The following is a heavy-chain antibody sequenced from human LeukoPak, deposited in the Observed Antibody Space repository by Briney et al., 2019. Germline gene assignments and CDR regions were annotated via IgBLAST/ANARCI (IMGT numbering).Heavy chain of an antibody. Sequence: ASVKVSCKASGGTFSSSTLSWVRQAPGQGLEWMGRITPILDIANYAREFQGRVTITADKSTSTVYMELSSLRSEDTAMYYCVRDLGLEYSDSSGYFVDCWGQGTLVTVSS. CDR2: ITPILDIA. CDR1: GGTFSSST. V-gene: IGHV1-69*04. CDR3: VRDLGLEYSDSSGYFVDC. D-gene: IGHD3-22*01. J-gene: IGHJ4*02.